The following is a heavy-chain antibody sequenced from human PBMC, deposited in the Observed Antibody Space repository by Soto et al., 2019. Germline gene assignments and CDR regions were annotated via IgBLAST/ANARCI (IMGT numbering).Heavy chain of an antibody. Sequence: SETLSLTCTVSDDSITRYHWSWIRRPPGKALEWIGYTHYSGYTNYNPSLKSRVTISVDTSKNQFSLKLSSVTAADTAVYYCARVTMVRGVPSNWFDPWGQGTLVTVSS. V-gene: IGHV4-59*01. CDR2: THYSGYT. J-gene: IGHJ5*02. D-gene: IGHD3-10*01. CDR3: ARVTMVRGVPSNWFDP. CDR1: DDSITRYH.